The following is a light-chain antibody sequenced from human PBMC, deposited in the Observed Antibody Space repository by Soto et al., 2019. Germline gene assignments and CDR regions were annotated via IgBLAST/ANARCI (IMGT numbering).Light chain of an antibody. J-gene: IGKJ2*01. CDR2: AES. Sequence: DIQMTQSPSSLSASVGDRVTITCRASQRIASYLNWYQQKPGKAPQLLIYAESSLGSGVPSRFSGDGSGTDFTLTIISLQPEYFAIYYCQQTYGPPPTFGQGTRLELK. CDR1: QRIASY. V-gene: IGKV1-39*01. CDR3: QQTYGPPPT.